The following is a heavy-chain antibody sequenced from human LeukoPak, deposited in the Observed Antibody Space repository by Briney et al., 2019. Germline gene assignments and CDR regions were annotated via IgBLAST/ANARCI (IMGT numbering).Heavy chain of an antibody. CDR3: ARDDSSGYIYFQH. V-gene: IGHV4-59*01. CDR2: IYYSGST. J-gene: IGHJ1*01. D-gene: IGHD3-22*01. Sequence: SETLSLTCTVSGASISSYYWSWIRQPPGKGLEWIGYIYYSGSTNYNPSLKSRVTISVDTPNNQFSLKLSAVTAADRAVYYCARDDSSGYIYFQHWGQGTLVTVSS. CDR1: GASISSYY.